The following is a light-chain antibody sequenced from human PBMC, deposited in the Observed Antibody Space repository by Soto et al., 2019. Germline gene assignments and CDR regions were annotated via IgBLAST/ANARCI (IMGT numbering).Light chain of an antibody. CDR2: DAS. CDR3: PPDTRSPIFT. Sequence: EVVLTQSPGTLSLSAGERATLSCRASQSVADNHLAWYQQKPGQAPRLLIYDASTRAAGIPDRFSGSGSGTYFTLTISRLEPDDFGVYFCPPDTRSPIFTFGPGTTVD. V-gene: IGKV3-20*01. CDR1: QSVADNH. J-gene: IGKJ3*01.